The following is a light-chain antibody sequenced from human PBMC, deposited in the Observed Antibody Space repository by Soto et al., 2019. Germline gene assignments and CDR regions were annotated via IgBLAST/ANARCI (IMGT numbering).Light chain of an antibody. CDR1: RGHSSYI. J-gene: IGLJ3*02. CDR3: ETWDSNTRV. V-gene: IGLV4-60*02. CDR2: LEGSGSY. Sequence: QSVLTQSSSASASLGSSVKLTCTRSRGHSSYIIAWHQQQPGKAPRYLMKLEGSGSYNKGSGVPDRFSGSSSGADRYLTISNLQFEDEADYYCETWDSNTRVFGGGTKVTVL.